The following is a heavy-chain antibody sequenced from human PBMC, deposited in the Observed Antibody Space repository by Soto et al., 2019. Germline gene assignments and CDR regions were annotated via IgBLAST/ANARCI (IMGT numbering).Heavy chain of an antibody. CDR2: INQDGSEK. CDR1: GFTFTSYW. V-gene: IGHV3-7*05. Sequence: EVQVVESGGGLVQPGGSLRLSCAASGFTFTSYWMTWVRQAPGKGLEWVANINQDGSEKYYVDSVKGRFTISRDNAKNSLYLQMNSLRAEDTALYHRARGNAMGVWGQGTTVIVSS. CDR3: ARGNAMGV. J-gene: IGHJ6*02.